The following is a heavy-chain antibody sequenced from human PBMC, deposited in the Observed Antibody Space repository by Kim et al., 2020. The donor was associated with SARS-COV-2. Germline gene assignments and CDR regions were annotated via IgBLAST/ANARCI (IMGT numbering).Heavy chain of an antibody. CDR1: GLTFDDYA. V-gene: IGHV3-43*02. D-gene: IGHD3-22*01. CDR3: AKGAYYYDSSGEFHY. CDR2: ISGDGGAT. Sequence: GGSLRLSCAASGLTFDDYAMHWVRQAPGKGLEWVSLISGDGGATYYADSVKGRFIISRDNSKNSLFLQMNSLKIEDTAFYYCAKGAYYYDSSGEFHYWGQGTLVTVSS. J-gene: IGHJ4*02.